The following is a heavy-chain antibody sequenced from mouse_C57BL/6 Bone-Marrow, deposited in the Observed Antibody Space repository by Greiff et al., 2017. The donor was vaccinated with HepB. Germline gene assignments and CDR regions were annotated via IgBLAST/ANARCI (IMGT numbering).Heavy chain of an antibody. Sequence: QVQLQQSGPELVKPGASVKISCKASGYAFSSSWMNWVKQRPGKGLEWIGRIYPGDGDTNYNGKFKGKATLTADKSSSTAYMQLSSLTSEDSAVYFCAREREDYFDYWGQGTTLTVSS. V-gene: IGHV1-82*01. CDR1: GYAFSSSW. J-gene: IGHJ2*01. CDR2: IYPGDGDT. CDR3: AREREDYFDY.